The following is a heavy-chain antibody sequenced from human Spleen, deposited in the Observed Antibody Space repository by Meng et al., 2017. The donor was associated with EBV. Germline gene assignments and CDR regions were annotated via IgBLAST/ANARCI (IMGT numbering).Heavy chain of an antibody. D-gene: IGHD3-10*02. CDR2: ISYDGNKK. J-gene: IGHJ4*02. V-gene: IGHV3-30*18. CDR1: GFTFSSYG. CDR3: AKGPFGDFMLGDYFFDS. Sequence: VGAGGWFVPAGKSLRLLLGVSGFTFSSYGMHWVRQSPGKGLEWLAVISYDGNKKYYADSVKGRITISRDNSKDMLFLEMSSLTIADTSVFFCAKGPFGDFMLGDYFFDSWGQGTLVTVSS.